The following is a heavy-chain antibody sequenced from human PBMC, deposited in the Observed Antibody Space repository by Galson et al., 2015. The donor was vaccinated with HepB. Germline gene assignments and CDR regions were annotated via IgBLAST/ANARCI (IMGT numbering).Heavy chain of an antibody. V-gene: IGHV3-48*01. D-gene: IGHD6-13*01. Sequence: PLRLSCAASGFTFSSYSMNWVRQAPGKGLEWVSYISRSSSTIYYADSVKGRFTISRDNAKNSLYLQMNSLRAEDTAVYYCASHYSSSWYGDAFDIWGQGTMVTVSS. CDR3: ASHYSSSWYGDAFDI. CDR1: GFTFSSYS. CDR2: ISRSSSTI. J-gene: IGHJ3*02.